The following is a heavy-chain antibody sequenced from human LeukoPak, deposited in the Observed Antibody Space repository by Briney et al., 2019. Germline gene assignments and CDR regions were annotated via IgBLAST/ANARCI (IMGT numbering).Heavy chain of an antibody. CDR3: ARVEMATIHFDY. D-gene: IGHD5-24*01. J-gene: IGHJ4*02. CDR2: INSEGSST. V-gene: IGHV3-74*01. Sequence: GGSLRLSCAASGFTFSSFWMHWVRHAPGKGLMWVSRINSEGSSTSYADSVKGRFTISRDNSKNTLNLQMNSLRAEDTAVYYCARVEMATIHFDYWGQGTLVTVSS. CDR1: GFTFSSFW.